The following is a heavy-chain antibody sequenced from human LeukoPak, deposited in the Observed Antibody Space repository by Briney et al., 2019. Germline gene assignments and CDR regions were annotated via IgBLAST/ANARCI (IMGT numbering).Heavy chain of an antibody. V-gene: IGHV1-2*02. J-gene: IGHJ6*03. CDR1: GYTFTGYY. D-gene: IGHD5-12*01. Sequence: ASVKVSCKASGYTFTGYYMHWVRQAPGRGLEWMGWINPNSGGTNYAQKFQGRVTMTRDTSISTAYMELSRLGSDDTAVYYCARGGATIVNRDSLTYYYYYMDVWGKGTTVTVSS. CDR3: ARGGATIVNRDSLTYYYYYMDV. CDR2: INPNSGGT.